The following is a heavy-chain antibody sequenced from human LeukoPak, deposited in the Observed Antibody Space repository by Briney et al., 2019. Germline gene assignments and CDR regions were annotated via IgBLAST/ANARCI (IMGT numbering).Heavy chain of an antibody. Sequence: GGSLRLSCAASGLTFSNYWMSWVRRAPGKGLEWIANINQNGNEKHYLDSMKGRLTISRDNANNLVFLQMNSLTIEDTAVYYCAGGPGFLIDCWGHGTLVTVSS. V-gene: IGHV3-7*01. CDR1: GLTFSNYW. CDR2: INQNGNEK. J-gene: IGHJ4*01. CDR3: AGGPGFLIDC. D-gene: IGHD3-3*01.